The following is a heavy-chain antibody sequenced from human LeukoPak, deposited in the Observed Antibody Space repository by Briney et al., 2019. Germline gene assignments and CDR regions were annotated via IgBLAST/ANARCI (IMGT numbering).Heavy chain of an antibody. V-gene: IGHV6-1*01. D-gene: IGHD2-2*01. Sequence: SQTLSLTCAISGDTVSSNSVTRDWIRQSPSRGLEWLDRTYYRSTWYNDYAVSVRGRITVNPDTSKNQFSLHLNSVTPEDTAVYYCARRLTQYDCFDPWGQGILVTVSS. CDR2: TYYRSTWYN. CDR3: ARRLTQYDCFDP. CDR1: GDTVSSNSVT. J-gene: IGHJ5*02.